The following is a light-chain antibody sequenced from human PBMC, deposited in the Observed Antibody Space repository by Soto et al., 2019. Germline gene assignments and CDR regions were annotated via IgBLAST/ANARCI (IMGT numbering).Light chain of an antibody. CDR3: QQRSNWPIT. CDR2: DAS. J-gene: IGKJ3*01. V-gene: IGKV3-11*01. Sequence: EIVLTQSPATLSLSPGERANLSCRASQSVSSYLAWYQQKPGKAPRLLIYDASNRDTSIPARFSGSGSGTDFTLTISSLDTEDFAVYYCQQRSNWPITFGPGTKVAIK. CDR1: QSVSSY.